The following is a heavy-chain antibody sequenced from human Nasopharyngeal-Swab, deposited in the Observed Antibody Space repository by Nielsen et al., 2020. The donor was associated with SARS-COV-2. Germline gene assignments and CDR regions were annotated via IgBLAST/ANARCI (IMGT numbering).Heavy chain of an antibody. Sequence: SVKVSCKASGGTFSSYAISWVRQAPGQGLEWMGGIIPIFGTVNYAQKFQGRVTITADESTSTAYMELSSLRSEDTAVYYCARGSSVVVGYYYGMDVWGQGTTVTVSS. D-gene: IGHD2-15*01. CDR3: ARGSSVVVGYYYGMDV. V-gene: IGHV1-69*13. J-gene: IGHJ6*02. CDR1: GGTFSSYA. CDR2: IIPIFGTV.